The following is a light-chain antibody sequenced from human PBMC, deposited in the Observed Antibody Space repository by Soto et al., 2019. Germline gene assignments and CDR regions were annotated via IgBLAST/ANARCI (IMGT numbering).Light chain of an antibody. J-gene: IGLJ2*01. CDR1: SSNIGSKT. Sequence: QSVLTQPPSASGTPGQRVTISCSGSSSNIGSKTVNWYQQLPGTAPKLLIYSNNQRPSGVPDRFAGSKSGTSASQAISGPQSEDGADYYCAAWDDSLNGVVFGGGTKLTVL. CDR3: AAWDDSLNGVV. CDR2: SNN. V-gene: IGLV1-44*01.